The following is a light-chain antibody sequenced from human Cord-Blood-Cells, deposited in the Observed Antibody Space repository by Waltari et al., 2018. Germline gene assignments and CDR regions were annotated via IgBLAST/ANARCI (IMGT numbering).Light chain of an antibody. CDR1: QSVSSY. V-gene: IGKV3-11*01. CDR3: QQRSNWSWT. Sequence: EIVLTQSPATLSLSPGERATLSCRASQSVSSYLAWYQHKPGQAPTLLIYDASNRATGIPARFSGSGSGTDVTLTISSLEPGDFAVYYCQQRSNWSWTFGQGTKVDIK. J-gene: IGKJ1*01. CDR2: DAS.